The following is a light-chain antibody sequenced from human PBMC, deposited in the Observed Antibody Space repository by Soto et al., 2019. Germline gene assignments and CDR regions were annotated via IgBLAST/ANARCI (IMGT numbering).Light chain of an antibody. J-gene: IGKJ1*01. V-gene: IGKV3-15*01. CDR1: QSVSDY. CDR3: QQYYNWPPIGGRT. Sequence: DIVLTQSPATPSLSPGESASLSCRARQSVSDYVAWYQQKPRQPPRLPICGASTSATGIPARFRGGGTGTEFTLAISSLQSEDVADYFSQQYYNWPPIGGRTFGQGTKVDI. CDR2: GAS.